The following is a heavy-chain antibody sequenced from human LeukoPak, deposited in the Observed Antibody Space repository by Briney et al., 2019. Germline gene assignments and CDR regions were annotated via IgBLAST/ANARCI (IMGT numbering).Heavy chain of an antibody. J-gene: IGHJ4*02. CDR3: ARVEASGYDYGAFDY. CDR1: GFTFISYS. Sequence: GGSLRLSWPASGFTFISYSMNWVPKAPGKGREWVSPISSSSDYIYYADSVKGRFTISRDNAKNSLYLQMNSLRAEDTAVYYCARVEASGYDYGAFDYWGQGTLVTVSS. D-gene: IGHD5-12*01. V-gene: IGHV3-21*01. CDR2: ISSSSDYI.